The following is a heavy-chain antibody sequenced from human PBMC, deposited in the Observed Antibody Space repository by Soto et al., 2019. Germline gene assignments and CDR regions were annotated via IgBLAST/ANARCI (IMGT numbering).Heavy chain of an antibody. V-gene: IGHV1-2*02. CDR2: LNPDSGVT. CDR3: TRASAVTGGSSNSLTNAY. CDR1: GYTFTDYY. J-gene: IGHJ4*02. D-gene: IGHD6-19*01. Sequence: ASVKVSCKASGYTFTDYYLHWVRQAPGQGLEWMGWLNPDSGVTRFAQKFQDKVTLTRDTSINTAYMELSRLTSDDTAVYYCTRASAVTGGSSNSLTNAYWGQGTLVTGSS.